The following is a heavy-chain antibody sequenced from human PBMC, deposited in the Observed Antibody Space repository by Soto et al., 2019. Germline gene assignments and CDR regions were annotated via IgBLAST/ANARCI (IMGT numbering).Heavy chain of an antibody. CDR1: GFTFSSYG. CDR3: ARERTGARKYYYYGMDV. J-gene: IGHJ6*02. D-gene: IGHD3-10*01. V-gene: IGHV3-33*01. CDR2: IWYDGSNK. Sequence: QVQLVESGGGVVQPGRSLRLSCAASGFTFSSYGMHWVRQAPGKGLEWVAVIWYDGSNKYYADSVKGRFTISRDNSKNXXYLQRNSLRAEDTAVYYCARERTGARKYYYYGMDVWGQGTTVTVSS.